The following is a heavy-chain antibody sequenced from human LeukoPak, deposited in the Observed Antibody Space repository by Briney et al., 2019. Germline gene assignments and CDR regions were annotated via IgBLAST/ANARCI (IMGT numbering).Heavy chain of an antibody. CDR3: ARAVRWDGDLDY. D-gene: IGHD4-17*01. CDR2: INIDGRNT. V-gene: IGHV3-74*01. J-gene: IGHJ4*02. CDR1: EFTHSSYF. Sequence: PGGSLRLSCAASEFTHSSYFMHWVRQAPGKGLVWVSRINIDGRNTISADSVEGRFTISRDNAKNTLYLQMNSLRVEDTAVYYCARAVRWDGDLDYWGQGTLVTVSS.